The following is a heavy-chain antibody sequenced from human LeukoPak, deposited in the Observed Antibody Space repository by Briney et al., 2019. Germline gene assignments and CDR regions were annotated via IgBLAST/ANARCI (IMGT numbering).Heavy chain of an antibody. CDR1: GFTVSSNY. V-gene: IGHV3-23*01. CDR2: ISSTGGST. D-gene: IGHD6-19*01. Sequence: GGSLRLSCAASGFTVSSNYMSWVRQAPGKGLEWVSGISSTGGSTYYADSVKGRFTISRDNSKNTLYLQMNSLTAEDTAVYYCARGYSSLDPWGQGTLVTVSS. J-gene: IGHJ5*02. CDR3: ARGYSSLDP.